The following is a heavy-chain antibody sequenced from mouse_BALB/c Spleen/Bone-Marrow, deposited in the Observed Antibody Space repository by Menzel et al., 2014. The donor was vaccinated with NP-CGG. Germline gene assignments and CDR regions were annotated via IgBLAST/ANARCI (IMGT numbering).Heavy chain of an antibody. CDR2: IDPANGNT. Sequence: EVKLMESGAELVKPGASVKLSCSASGFNIKDTYIHWVKQRPEQGLEWIGRIDPANGNTKYDPKFHGKATVTADTSANTGYLQLSSLTSEDTAVYYCADLGDYWGQGTTLTVSS. J-gene: IGHJ2*01. V-gene: IGHV14-3*02. CDR1: GFNIKDTY. CDR3: ADLGDY. D-gene: IGHD4-1*01.